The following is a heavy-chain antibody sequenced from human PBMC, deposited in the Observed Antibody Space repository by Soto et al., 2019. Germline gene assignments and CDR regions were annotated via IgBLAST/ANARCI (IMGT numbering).Heavy chain of an antibody. V-gene: IGHV4-31*03. D-gene: IGHD2-8*01. J-gene: IGHJ4*02. CDR1: GGSVSSGGYY. CDR3: ARRALPQCINGVCYKDGFWDY. Sequence: QVQLQESGPGLVKPSQTLSLTCTVSGGSVSSGGYYWSWIRQHPGTGMEWIGYIYYSGTTYFNQSLKSGASISLDTSKNEFALKLTSVTAADTAVYYCARRALPQCINGVCYKDGFWDYWGQGALVTVSS. CDR2: IYYSGTT.